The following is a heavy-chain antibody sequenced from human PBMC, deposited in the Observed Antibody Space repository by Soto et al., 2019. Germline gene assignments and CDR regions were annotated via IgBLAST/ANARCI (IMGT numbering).Heavy chain of an antibody. CDR2: IYYRGST. CDR1: GRSISSGGRY. Sequence: QLQLQESGPGLVKPSQTLSLSCSVTGRSISSGGRYWSWIRQHPGKGLEWIGFIYYRGSTYNNPSPESRVTISVDASRNQFSRQLTSVTAADTAVYYCASNTPGTPYYLDDWGQGAPVTVSS. D-gene: IGHD3-10*01. J-gene: IGHJ4*02. V-gene: IGHV4-31*03. CDR3: ASNTPGTPYYLDD.